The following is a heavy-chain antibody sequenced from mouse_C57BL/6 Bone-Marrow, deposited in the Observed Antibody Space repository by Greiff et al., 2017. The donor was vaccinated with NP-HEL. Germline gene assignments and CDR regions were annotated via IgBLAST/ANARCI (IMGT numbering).Heavy chain of an antibody. CDR2: INPNNGGT. CDR3: ARWNGYYHFDD. D-gene: IGHD2-3*01. V-gene: IGHV1-18*01. Sequence: VQLQQSGPELVKPGASVKISCKASGYTFTDYYMDWVKQSPGKSLEWIGDINPNNGGTIYNQKFKGKATLTVDKSSSTACMELHSLTSEDSAVYYCARWNGYYHFDDWGQGTTLTVSS. J-gene: IGHJ2*01. CDR1: GYTFTDYY.